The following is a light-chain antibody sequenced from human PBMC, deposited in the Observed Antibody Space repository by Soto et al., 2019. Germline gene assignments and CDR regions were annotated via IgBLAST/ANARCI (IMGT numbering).Light chain of an antibody. V-gene: IGLV2-14*01. Sequence: QSVLTQPASVSGSPGQSITISCTGTSSDVGGYNYVSWYQQHPGKAPKLMIYEVSNRPSGVSNRFSGSKSGNTASLTISGLQAEDEADYYCSAYTSRSTLYVFGNETKFTV. J-gene: IGLJ1*01. CDR2: EVS. CDR1: SSDVGGYNY. CDR3: SAYTSRSTLYV.